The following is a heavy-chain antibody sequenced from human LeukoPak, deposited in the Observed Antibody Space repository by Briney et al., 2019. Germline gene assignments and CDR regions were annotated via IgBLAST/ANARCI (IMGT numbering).Heavy chain of an antibody. J-gene: IGHJ6*02. CDR2: IIPIFGTA. V-gene: IGHV1-69*13. Sequence: GASVKVSCKASGGTFSSYAISWVRQAPGQGFEWMGGIIPIFGTANYAQKFQGRVTITADESTSTAYMELSSLRSEDTAVYYCASGVVVPELHNYYYYYGMDVWGQGTTVTVSS. CDR1: GGTFSSYA. D-gene: IGHD2-2*01. CDR3: ASGVVVPELHNYYYYYGMDV.